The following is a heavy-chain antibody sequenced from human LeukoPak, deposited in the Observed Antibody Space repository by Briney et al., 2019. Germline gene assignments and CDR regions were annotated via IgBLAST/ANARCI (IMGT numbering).Heavy chain of an antibody. CDR3: ARYQRLVPAENWFDP. Sequence: SETLSLTCAVSGGSISSGGYSWSWIRQPPGTGLEWIGYIYHSGSTNYNLSLKSRVTISVDTSKNQFSLKLSSVTAADTAVYYCARYQRLVPAENWFDPWGQGTLVTVSS. D-gene: IGHD2-2*01. CDR1: GGSISSGGYS. CDR2: IYHSGST. J-gene: IGHJ5*02. V-gene: IGHV4-30-2*01.